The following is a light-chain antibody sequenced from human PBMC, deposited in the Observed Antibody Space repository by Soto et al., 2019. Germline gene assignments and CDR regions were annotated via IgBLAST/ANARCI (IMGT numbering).Light chain of an antibody. CDR1: QSVRSY. J-gene: IGKJ2*01. CDR2: GAS. Sequence: EIVMTQSPATLSVSPGDRATLCCRASQSVRSYLAWYQQKPGQSPRLLISGASTSATGFPARFSGSETGTEFTRTISNLQYDDSAVYYGHQYNNWPYTVGQATKLVTK. CDR3: HQYNNWPYT. V-gene: IGKV3-15*01.